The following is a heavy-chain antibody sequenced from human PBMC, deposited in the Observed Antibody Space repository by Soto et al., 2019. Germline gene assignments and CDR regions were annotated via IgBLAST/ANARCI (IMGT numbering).Heavy chain of an antibody. CDR2: IYPGDSDT. Sequence: GESLKISCQGSGYSFTSYWIGWVRQTPGKGLEWMGMIYPGDSDTRYSPSFQGQVTISADKSISAAFLQWSSLKASDTAMYYCVRHLRGLRGTYYYYGMDVWGQGTTVTVSS. J-gene: IGHJ6*02. CDR1: GYSFTSYW. CDR3: VRHLRGLRGTYYYYGMDV. V-gene: IGHV5-51*01. D-gene: IGHD3-16*01.